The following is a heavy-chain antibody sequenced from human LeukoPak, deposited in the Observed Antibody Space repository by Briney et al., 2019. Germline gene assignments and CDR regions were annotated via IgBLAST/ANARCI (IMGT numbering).Heavy chain of an antibody. CDR3: ARSVATMAPHYFDY. J-gene: IGHJ4*02. CDR1: GYSFTSYF. V-gene: IGHV5-51*01. D-gene: IGHD5-12*01. Sequence: GESRKISCKASGYSFTSYFIGWVRQMPGKGLEWMGIIHPSDSDTRYSPSFEGQVTISADKSISTAYLQWSSLKASDTAMYYCARSVATMAPHYFDYWGQGTLVTVSS. CDR2: IHPSDSDT.